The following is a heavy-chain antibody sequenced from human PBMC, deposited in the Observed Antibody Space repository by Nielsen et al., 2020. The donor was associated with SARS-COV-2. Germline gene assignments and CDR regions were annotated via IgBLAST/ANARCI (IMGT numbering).Heavy chain of an antibody. CDR2: IVVGSDNP. V-gene: IGHV1-58*01. CDR1: GFTLSNSA. J-gene: IGHJ5*02. D-gene: IGHD2-21*02. CDR3: AADCSGGACYFDNWFDP. Sequence: SVKVSCKASGFTLSNSAVQWVRQTRGQRLEGIGWIVVGSDNPQYAQKFQERVTITRDLSTNTAFMELSSLTSDDTAVYYCAADCSGGACYFDNWFDPWGQGTLVTVSS.